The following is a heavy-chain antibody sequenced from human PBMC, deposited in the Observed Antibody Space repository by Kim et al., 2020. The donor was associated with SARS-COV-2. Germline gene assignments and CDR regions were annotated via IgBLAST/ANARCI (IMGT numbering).Heavy chain of an antibody. CDR3: VRVAVGASSWYSFDS. V-gene: IGHV3-11*05. J-gene: IGHJ4*02. Sequence: GGSLRLSCAASGINFSYYYMSWIRQAPGKGLEWVSYISSSGTYTKYADSLKGRFTISRDNAENSLYLEMNSLRAEDTAVYYCVRVAVGASSWYSFDSWGQGTRVTVSS. D-gene: IGHD6-19*01. CDR1: GINFSYYY. CDR2: ISSSGTYT.